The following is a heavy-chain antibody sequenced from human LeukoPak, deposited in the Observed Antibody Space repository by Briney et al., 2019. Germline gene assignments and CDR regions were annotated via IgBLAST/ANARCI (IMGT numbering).Heavy chain of an antibody. D-gene: IGHD3-16*01. V-gene: IGHV3-7*01. J-gene: IGHJ3*01. CDR2: MKGDGSEI. CDR3: ARPAYTAAYDL. Sequence: GGSLRLSRAASGFTFSTYWMTWVRQAPGKGLEWVANMKGDGSEIHYVDSVKGRFTISRDNAKNSLYLQMNSLRAEDTAVYYCARPAYTAAYDLWGQGTMVTVSS. CDR1: GFTFSTYW.